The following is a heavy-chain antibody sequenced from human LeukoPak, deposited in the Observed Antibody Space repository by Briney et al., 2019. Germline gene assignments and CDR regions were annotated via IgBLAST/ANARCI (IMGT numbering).Heavy chain of an antibody. CDR1: GFTFSSYS. Sequence: GGSLRLSCAASGFTFSSYSMNWVRQAPGKGLEWVSSISSSSSYIYYADSVKSRFTISRDNAKNSLYLQMNSLRDEDTAVYYCASSGSYRFDYWGQGTLVTVSS. CDR3: ASSGSYRFDY. CDR2: ISSSSSYI. J-gene: IGHJ4*02. V-gene: IGHV3-21*01. D-gene: IGHD1-26*01.